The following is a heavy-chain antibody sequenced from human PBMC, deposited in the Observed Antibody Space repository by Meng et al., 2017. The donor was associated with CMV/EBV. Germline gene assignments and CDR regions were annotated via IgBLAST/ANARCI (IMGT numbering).Heavy chain of an antibody. CDR2: IYYSGST. J-gene: IGHJ4*02. D-gene: IGHD3-3*01. CDR1: GGSISSSSYY. Sequence: ETLSLTCTVSGGSISSSSYYWGWIRQPPGKGLEWIGSIYYSGSTYYNPSLKSRVTISVDMSKNQFSLKLSSVTAADTAVYYCAKVFGFLPPPFDYWGQGTLVTVSS. V-gene: IGHV4-39*07. CDR3: AKVFGFLPPPFDY.